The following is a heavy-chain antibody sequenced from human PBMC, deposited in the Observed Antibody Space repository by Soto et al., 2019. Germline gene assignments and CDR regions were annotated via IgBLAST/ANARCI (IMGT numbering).Heavy chain of an antibody. CDR3: AKNNPENLKAAMDDFWSGYYTPDAYYYYGMDV. V-gene: IGHV1-69*13. CDR1: GGTFSSCA. D-gene: IGHD3-3*01. Sequence: GASVKVSCKASGGTFSSCAISWVRQAPGQGLEWMGGIIPIFGTANYAQKFQGRVTITADESTSTAYMELSSLRSEDTAVYYCAKNNPENLKAAMDDFWSGYYTPDAYYYYGMDVWGQGTTVTVSS. CDR2: IIPIFGTA. J-gene: IGHJ6*02.